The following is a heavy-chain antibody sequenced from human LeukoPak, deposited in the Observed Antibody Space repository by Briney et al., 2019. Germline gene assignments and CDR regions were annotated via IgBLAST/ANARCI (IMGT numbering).Heavy chain of an antibody. CDR1: EFIFSYYG. CDR3: ARSYGYSVSWPPLLDS. CDR2: ITYDGSNQ. D-gene: IGHD5/OR15-5a*01. V-gene: IGHV3-30*03. Sequence: GGSLRLSCVASEFIFSYYGLHWVRQAPGKGLEWVASITYDGSNQYYADSVKGRFTISRDNPKNMLYLHMSSLNTEDTAVYYCARSYGYSVSWPPLLDSWGQGTLVTVSS. J-gene: IGHJ4*02.